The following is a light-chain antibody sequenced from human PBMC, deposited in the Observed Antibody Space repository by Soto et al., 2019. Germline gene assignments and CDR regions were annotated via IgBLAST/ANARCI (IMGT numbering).Light chain of an antibody. CDR1: QAIYSY. CDR2: GAS. Sequence: DIQLTQSPFFLSASVGDRVTISCRASQAIYSYLASYQQKPGKAPKLLIFGASKLQSGVPSRFSGSGSGTEVTLTISSLQPEDFATYYCQHLSSHPRTFGQGTKLEIK. CDR3: QHLSSHPRT. J-gene: IGKJ2*01. V-gene: IGKV1-9*01.